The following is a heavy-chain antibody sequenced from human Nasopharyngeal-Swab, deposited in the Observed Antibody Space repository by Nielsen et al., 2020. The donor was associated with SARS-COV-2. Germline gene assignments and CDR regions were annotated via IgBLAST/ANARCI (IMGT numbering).Heavy chain of an antibody. D-gene: IGHD6-19*01. CDR2: ISSSGSTT. J-gene: IGHJ4*02. Sequence: VRQAPGKGLEWVSYISSSGSTTYYADSVKGRFTISRDNAKNSLYLQMNSLRAEDTAVYYCARDGSVAGFDYWGQGTLVTVSS. CDR3: ARDGSVAGFDY. V-gene: IGHV3-48*03.